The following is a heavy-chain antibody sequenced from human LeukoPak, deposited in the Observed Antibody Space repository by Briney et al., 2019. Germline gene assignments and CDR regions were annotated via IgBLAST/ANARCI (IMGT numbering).Heavy chain of an antibody. CDR2: IKEDGTEK. D-gene: IGHD3-22*01. Sequence: GGSLRLSCAGSGFTFSDFWMTWVRQTPGKGLEWVANIKEDGTEKNLVDSVKGRFTISRDNSKNTLYLQMNSLRAEDTAVYYCAKDPGTYYYDSSGYAGWFDPWGQGTLVTVSS. V-gene: IGHV3-7*01. CDR1: GFTFSDFW. J-gene: IGHJ5*02. CDR3: AKDPGTYYYDSSGYAGWFDP.